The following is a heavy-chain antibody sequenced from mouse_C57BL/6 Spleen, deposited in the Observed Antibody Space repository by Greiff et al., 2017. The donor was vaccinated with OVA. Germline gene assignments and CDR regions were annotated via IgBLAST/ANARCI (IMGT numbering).Heavy chain of an antibody. Sequence: VQLQQSVAELVRPGASVKLSCTASGFHIKNTYMPWVKQRPEQGLEWIGRIDPANGNTKYAPKFQGKATITADTSSNTAYLQLSILTSEDTAIYYCASIDISGYGWFADWRQGTLVTVSA. D-gene: IGHD3-2*02. CDR3: ASIDISGYGWFAD. CDR2: IDPANGNT. CDR1: GFHIKNTY. J-gene: IGHJ3*01. V-gene: IGHV14-3*01.